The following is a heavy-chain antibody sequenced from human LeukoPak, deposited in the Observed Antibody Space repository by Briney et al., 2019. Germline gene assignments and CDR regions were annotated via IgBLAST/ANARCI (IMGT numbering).Heavy chain of an antibody. J-gene: IGHJ6*02. CDR2: INHSGST. V-gene: IGHV4-34*01. Sequence: SETLSLTCAVYGGSFSGYYWSWIRQPPGKGLEWIGEINHSGSTNYNPSLKSRVTISVDTSKNQFSLKLSSVTAADTAVYYCATLRESPRAHYYYYGMDVWGQGTTVTVFS. CDR1: GGSFSGYY. CDR3: ATLRESPRAHYYYYGMDV.